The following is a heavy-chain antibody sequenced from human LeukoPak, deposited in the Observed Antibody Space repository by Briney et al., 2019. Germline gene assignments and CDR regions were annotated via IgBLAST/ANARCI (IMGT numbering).Heavy chain of an antibody. J-gene: IGHJ4*02. CDR1: GFSFSGYA. V-gene: IGHV3-23*01. CDR3: AKDISGYYRPFDY. CDR2: ISGSGSHT. D-gene: IGHD3-22*01. Sequence: GGSLRLSCAASGFSFSGYAMSWVRQAPGKGLEWVSSISGSGSHTYHADSVKGRFTISRDNSKNTLYLQMNSVRAEDTAVYYCAKDISGYYRPFDYWGQGTLVTVSS.